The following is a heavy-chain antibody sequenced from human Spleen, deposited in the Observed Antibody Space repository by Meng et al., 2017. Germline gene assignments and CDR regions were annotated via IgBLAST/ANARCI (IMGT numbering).Heavy chain of an antibody. Sequence: GESLKISCTASGFTFGDYNMNWVRQAPGKGLGWVGFIRSKTYGVTTEYAAYVKGRFNISRDDSQSIANLQMTSLKTEDTAAYYCTRGLRFLEWLLPYAMDVWGQGTMVTVSS. CDR1: GFTFGDYN. V-gene: IGHV3-49*04. CDR2: IRSKTYGVTT. D-gene: IGHD3-3*01. J-gene: IGHJ6*02. CDR3: TRGLRFLEWLLPYAMDV.